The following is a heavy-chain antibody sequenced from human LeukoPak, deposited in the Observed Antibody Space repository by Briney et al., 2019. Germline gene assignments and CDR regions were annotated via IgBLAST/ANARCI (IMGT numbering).Heavy chain of an antibody. CDR1: GGSISSSSYY. CDR3: ASSRGVGLTGTFNY. J-gene: IGHJ4*02. V-gene: IGHV4-39*07. D-gene: IGHD1-7*01. CDR2: IYYSGST. Sequence: SETLSLTCTVSGGSISSSSYYWGWIRQPPGKGLEWIGSIYYSGSTYYNPSLKSRVTISVDTSKNQFSLKLSSVTAADTAVYYCASSRGVGLTGTFNYWGQGTLVTVSS.